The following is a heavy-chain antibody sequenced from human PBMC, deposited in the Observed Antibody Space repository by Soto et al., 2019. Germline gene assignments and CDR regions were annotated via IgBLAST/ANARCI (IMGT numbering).Heavy chain of an antibody. CDR3: ARAPRGSSPGVYFDY. Sequence: QVQLQESGPGLVKPSQTLSLTCTVSGGSISSGGYYWSWIRQHPGKGLEWIGYIYYSGSTYYNPSLKSRGTISVDTSKNQYSLKRSSVTAADTAVYYCARAPRGSSPGVYFDYWGQGTLVTVSS. CDR1: GGSISSGGYY. D-gene: IGHD6-6*01. J-gene: IGHJ4*02. V-gene: IGHV4-31*03. CDR2: IYYSGST.